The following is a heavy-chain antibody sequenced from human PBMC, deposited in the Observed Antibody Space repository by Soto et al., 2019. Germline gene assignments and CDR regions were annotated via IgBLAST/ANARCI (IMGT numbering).Heavy chain of an antibody. Sequence: QVQLVQSGAEVKKPGASVKVSCKASGYTFTSYGISWVRQAPGQGLEWMGWISAYNGNTNYAQKLQGRVTMTTDTSTRKAYMELRRLRSDDTAVYYCARGGYCSSTSCYSPVYYSYYGMDVWGQGTTVTVSS. CDR1: GYTFTSYG. CDR3: ARGGYCSSTSCYSPVYYSYYGMDV. J-gene: IGHJ6*02. D-gene: IGHD2-2*01. V-gene: IGHV1-18*04. CDR2: ISAYNGNT.